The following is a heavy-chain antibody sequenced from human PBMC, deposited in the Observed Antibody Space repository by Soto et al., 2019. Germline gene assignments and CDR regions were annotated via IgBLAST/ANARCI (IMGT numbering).Heavy chain of an antibody. V-gene: IGHV3-21*06. J-gene: IGHJ4*02. CDR1: GFTFTRYS. CDR2: ISSTTNYI. Sequence: KLGGSLRLSCAASGFTFTRYSMHWVRQAPGKGLEWVSSISSTTNYIYYGDSMKGRFTISRDNAKNSLYLEMNSLRAEDTAVYYCARESEDLTSNFDYWGQGTLVTVSS. CDR3: ARESEDLTSNFDY.